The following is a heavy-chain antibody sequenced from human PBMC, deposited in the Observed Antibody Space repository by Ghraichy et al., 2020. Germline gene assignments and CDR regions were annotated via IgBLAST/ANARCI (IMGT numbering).Heavy chain of an antibody. D-gene: IGHD1-26*01. CDR2: SNHRGGA. Sequence: SETLSLTCAVSGGSLSNFYWGWIRQSPGKGLEWLGESNHRGGANYNPSLNGRVTISVDMSNNQFSLELTSVTAADTAVYYCARGGTSYGGMDDYYDCMDVWGTGTTVIVSS. V-gene: IGHV4-34*01. CDR3: ARGGTSYGGMDDYYDCMDV. CDR1: GGSLSNFY. J-gene: IGHJ6*03.